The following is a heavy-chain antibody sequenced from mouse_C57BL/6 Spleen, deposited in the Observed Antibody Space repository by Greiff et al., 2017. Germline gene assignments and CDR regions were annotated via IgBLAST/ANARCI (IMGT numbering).Heavy chain of an antibody. J-gene: IGHJ3*01. Sequence: VKLVESGPGLVAPSQSLSITCPVSGFSLTSYGVDWVRQSPGKGLEWLGVIWGVGSTNYHSALISRLSISKDNSKSQVFLKMNSLQTDDTAMYYGASGWPGAWFAYWGQGTLVTVSA. CDR1: GFSLTSYG. V-gene: IGHV2-6*01. CDR3: ASGWPGAWFAY. CDR2: IWGVGST. D-gene: IGHD1-1*02.